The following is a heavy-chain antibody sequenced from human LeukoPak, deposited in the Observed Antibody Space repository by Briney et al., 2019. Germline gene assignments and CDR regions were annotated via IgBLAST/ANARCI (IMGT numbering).Heavy chain of an antibody. Sequence: SLTLYCAAYGFTCCSLWLMWLRPAPGEGREGVANIKKGGRDQYYMLSVKGRMTISRDNAKNSVALQMHDPHAKRGVVCYCARGGHTSSLYWEDWGQGTLVTVSS. J-gene: IGHJ4*02. V-gene: IGHV3-7*01. CDR3: ARGGHTSSLYWED. D-gene: IGHD2-8*02. CDR1: GFTCCSLW. CDR2: IKKGGRDQ.